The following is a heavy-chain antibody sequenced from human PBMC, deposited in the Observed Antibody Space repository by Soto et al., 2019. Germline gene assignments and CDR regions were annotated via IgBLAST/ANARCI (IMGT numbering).Heavy chain of an antibody. J-gene: IGHJ4*02. Sequence: QVQLVESGGGVVQPGRSLRLSCAASGFTFSSFAMHWVRQAPGKGLEWLAVISSDVVNYYYAESVKGRFTISRDNXXXXXXXXXXXXXXEDTAVYYCARGGAWTPEGLGYWGQGTLVTVSS. CDR1: GFTFSSFA. CDR2: ISSDVVNY. V-gene: IGHV3-30-3*01. D-gene: IGHD3-10*01. CDR3: ARGGAWTPEGLGY.